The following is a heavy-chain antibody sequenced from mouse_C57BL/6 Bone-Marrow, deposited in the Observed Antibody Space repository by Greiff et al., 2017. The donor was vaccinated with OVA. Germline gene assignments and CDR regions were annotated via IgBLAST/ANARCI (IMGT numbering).Heavy chain of an antibody. Sequence: VQLQQSGAELVRPGASVTLSCTASGYTFTDYEMHWVQQTPVHGLEWIGAIDPETGGTAYNQKFKGKAILTADKSTSTAYMELRSLTSEDSAIYYCTRSDDGYYMYWFAYWGQGTLVTVSA. CDR2: IDPETGGT. CDR3: TRSDDGYYMYWFAY. D-gene: IGHD2-3*01. CDR1: GYTFTDYE. V-gene: IGHV1-15*01. J-gene: IGHJ3*01.